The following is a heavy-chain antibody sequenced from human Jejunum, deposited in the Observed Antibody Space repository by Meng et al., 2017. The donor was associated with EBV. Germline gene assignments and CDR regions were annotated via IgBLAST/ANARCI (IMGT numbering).Heavy chain of an antibody. CDR3: TKDVGVVLFDY. D-gene: IGHD2-8*01. J-gene: IGHJ4*02. Sequence: EVQLLGSGGGLVQPGGSLSLSCVASGFTFSDYAMSWDRQAPRKGLEWVSTISNSGGNTHYADSVKGRFTISRDNSKNTLYLQMNSLRAEDTAVYYCTKDVGVVLFDYWGQGTLVTVSS. CDR1: GFTFSDYA. V-gene: IGHV3-23*01. CDR2: ISNSGGNT.